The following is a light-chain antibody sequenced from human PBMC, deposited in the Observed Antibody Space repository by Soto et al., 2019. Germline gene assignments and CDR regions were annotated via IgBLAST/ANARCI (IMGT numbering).Light chain of an antibody. V-gene: IGLV1-44*01. Sequence: QSVLTQPPSASGTPGQRVTISCSGSSSNIGSNTVNWYQQLPGTAPTLLIYSNNQRPSGVPDRFSGPKSGTSASLAVNGLQSEDEADYYWAAWDDSLNGPVFGGGTKLTVL. CDR3: AAWDDSLNGPV. CDR1: SSNIGSNT. CDR2: SNN. J-gene: IGLJ3*02.